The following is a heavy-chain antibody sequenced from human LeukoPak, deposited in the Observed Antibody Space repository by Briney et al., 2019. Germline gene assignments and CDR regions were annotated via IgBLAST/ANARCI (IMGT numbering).Heavy chain of an antibody. CDR1: GFSLSTSGVG. Sequence: SGPTLVNPTQTLTLTCTFSGFSLSTSGVGVGWIRQPPGKALEWLALIYWDDDKRYSPSLKSRLTITEDTSRNQVVLTMTNMDLVDTATYYCAHRWVGSSWYWVYFDYWGQGTLVTVSS. D-gene: IGHD6-13*01. CDR3: AHRWVGSSWYWVYFDY. V-gene: IGHV2-5*02. CDR2: IYWDDDK. J-gene: IGHJ4*02.